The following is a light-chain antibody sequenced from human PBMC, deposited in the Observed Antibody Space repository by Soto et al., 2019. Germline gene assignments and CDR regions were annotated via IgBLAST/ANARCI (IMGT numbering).Light chain of an antibody. CDR2: EVS. Sequence: QSVLTQPASVSGSPGQSITISCTGTSSDVGSYNLVSWYQQHPGKAPKLMIYEVSKRPSGVSNRFSGSKSGNTASLTISGLQAEDEADYYCCSYAGSSTFYVLGTGTKVNVL. CDR1: SSDVGSYNL. V-gene: IGLV2-23*02. CDR3: CSYAGSSTFYV. J-gene: IGLJ1*01.